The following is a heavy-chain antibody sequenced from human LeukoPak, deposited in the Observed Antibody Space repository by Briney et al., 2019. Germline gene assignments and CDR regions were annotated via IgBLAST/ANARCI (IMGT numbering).Heavy chain of an antibody. CDR1: GFTFSSHL. D-gene: IGHD6-13*01. V-gene: IGHV3-7*01. Sequence: GGSLRLSCAASGFTFSSHLMTWVRQAPGKGLEWVANIYQDGREKYYAVSVKGRFTISRDNAKNSLFLQMDSLRAEDTAVYYCAGEWPSSSWYDYWGQGTLVTVSS. CDR3: AGEWPSSSWYDY. CDR2: IYQDGREK. J-gene: IGHJ4*02.